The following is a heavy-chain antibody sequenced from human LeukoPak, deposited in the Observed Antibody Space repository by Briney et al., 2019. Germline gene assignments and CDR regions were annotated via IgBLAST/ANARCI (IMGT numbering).Heavy chain of an antibody. Sequence: PGGSLRLSCAASGFTFSNYYMSWIRQAPGKGLEWVSYIGSSDDSIYYADSVKGRFTISRDNANNVLYLQMNSLRAEDTAVYYCARQNYYYDSSGYPYYFDYWGQGTLVTVSS. J-gene: IGHJ4*02. V-gene: IGHV3-11*01. CDR3: ARQNYYYDSSGYPYYFDY. D-gene: IGHD3-22*01. CDR2: IGSSDDSI. CDR1: GFTFSNYY.